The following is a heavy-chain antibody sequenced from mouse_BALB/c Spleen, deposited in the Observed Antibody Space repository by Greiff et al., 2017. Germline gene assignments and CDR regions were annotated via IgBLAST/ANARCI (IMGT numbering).Heavy chain of an antibody. CDR2: INPSNGRT. Sequence: QVQLQQSGAELVKPGASVKLSCKASGYTFTSYWMHWVKQRPGQGLEWIGEINPSNGRTNYNEKFKSKATLTVDKSSSTAYMQLSSLTSEDSAVYYCAKYYGSRYYYAMDYWGQGTSVTVSS. CDR3: AKYYGSRYYYAMDY. V-gene: IGHV1S81*02. J-gene: IGHJ4*01. D-gene: IGHD1-1*01. CDR1: GYTFTSYW.